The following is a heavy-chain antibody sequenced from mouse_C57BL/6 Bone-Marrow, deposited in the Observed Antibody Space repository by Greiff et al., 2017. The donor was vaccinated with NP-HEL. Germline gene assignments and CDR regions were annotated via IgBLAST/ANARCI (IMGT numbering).Heavy chain of an antibody. V-gene: IGHV3-8*01. D-gene: IGHD1-1*01. J-gene: IGHJ4*01. Sequence: EVKLLESGPGLAKPSQTLSLTCSVTGYSITSDYWNWIRKFPGNKLEYMGYISYSGSTYYNPSLKSRISITRDTSKNQYYLQLNSVTTEDTATYYCARLLRYHYYAMDYWGQGTSVTVSS. CDR3: ARLLRYHYYAMDY. CDR2: ISYSGST. CDR1: GYSITSDY.